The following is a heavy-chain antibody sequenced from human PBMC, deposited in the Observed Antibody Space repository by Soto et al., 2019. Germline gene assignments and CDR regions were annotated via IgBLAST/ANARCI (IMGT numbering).Heavy chain of an antibody. D-gene: IGHD5-12*01. CDR3: ARHLDYDSRGDYLDY. CDR2: ISYSGST. V-gene: IGHV4-59*08. Sequence: QVQLQESGPGLVKPSETLSLTCTVSGGSISSYYWSWIRQPPGKGLECIGYISYSGSTNYNPSLKSRVTMSVDTSKNQFSLRLSSVTAADTAVYYCARHLDYDSRGDYLDYWGQGTLVTVSS. J-gene: IGHJ4*02. CDR1: GGSISSYY.